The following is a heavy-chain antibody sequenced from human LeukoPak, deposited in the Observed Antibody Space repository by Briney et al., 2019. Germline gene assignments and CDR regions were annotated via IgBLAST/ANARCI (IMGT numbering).Heavy chain of an antibody. CDR2: INPNSGGT. D-gene: IGHD2-2*01. J-gene: IGHJ4*02. CDR3: ARGAVVPAAIHPMNY. Sequence: ASVKVSCKASGYTFTGYYMHWVRQAPGQGLEWMGWINPNSGGTNYAQKFQGWVTMTRDTSISTAYMELSRLRSDDTAVYYCARGAVVPAAIHPMNYWGQVTLVTVSS. CDR1: GYTFTGYY. V-gene: IGHV1-2*04.